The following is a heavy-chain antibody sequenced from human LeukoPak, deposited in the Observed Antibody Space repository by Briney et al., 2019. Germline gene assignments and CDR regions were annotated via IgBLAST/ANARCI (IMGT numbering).Heavy chain of an antibody. J-gene: IGHJ4*02. D-gene: IGHD6-13*01. V-gene: IGHV3-23*01. Sequence: GALRLSCAASGFTFSSYAMSWVRQAPGKGLEWVSAISGSGGSTYYADSVKGRFTISRDNSKNTLSLQMNSLRADDSAIYYCVQSTAWYRSSWYLMYWGQGILVTVSS. CDR3: VQSTAWYRSSWYLMY. CDR1: GFTFSSYA. CDR2: ISGSGGST.